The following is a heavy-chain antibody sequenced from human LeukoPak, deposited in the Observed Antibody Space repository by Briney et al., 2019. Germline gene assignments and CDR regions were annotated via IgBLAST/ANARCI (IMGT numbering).Heavy chain of an antibody. CDR2: IRYDGSNK. J-gene: IGHJ4*02. CDR3: AKDTPAYDSSGYYYPYLDY. D-gene: IGHD3-22*01. Sequence: GGSLTLSCAASGFTFSSYGMHWVRQAPGKGLEWVTFIRYDGSNKHYTDSVKGRFTISRDNSKNTLYLQLNSLRAEDTAVYYCAKDTPAYDSSGYYYPYLDYWGRGTLVTVSS. V-gene: IGHV3-30*02. CDR1: GFTFSSYG.